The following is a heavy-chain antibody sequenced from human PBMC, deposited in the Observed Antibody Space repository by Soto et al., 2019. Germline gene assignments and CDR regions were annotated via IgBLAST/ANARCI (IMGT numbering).Heavy chain of an antibody. J-gene: IGHJ4*02. D-gene: IGHD5-12*01. CDR2: IIPIFGTA. V-gene: IGHV1-69*01. CDR3: ARDARRDGYNYEHDY. CDR1: GGTFSSYA. Sequence: SVNVSRKPSGGTFSSYAIICVGQAPVQGLERMGGIIPIFGTANYAQKFQGRVTITADESTSTAYMELSSLRSEDTAVYYRARDARRDGYNYEHDYWGQGTLVTVSS.